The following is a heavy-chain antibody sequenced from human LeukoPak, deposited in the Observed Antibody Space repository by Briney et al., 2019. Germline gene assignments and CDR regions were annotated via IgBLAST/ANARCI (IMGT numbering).Heavy chain of an antibody. CDR2: ISGSGGST. D-gene: IGHD2-15*01. CDR3: ATSVVAARRGRGYYGMDV. Sequence: GGSLRLSCAGSGFTFSSYAMSWVRQAPGKGLEWVSAISGSGGSTYYADSVKGRFTISRDNSKNTLYLQMNSLRAEDTAVYYCATSVVAARRGRGYYGMDVWGQGTTVTVSS. V-gene: IGHV3-23*01. CDR1: GFTFSSYA. J-gene: IGHJ6*02.